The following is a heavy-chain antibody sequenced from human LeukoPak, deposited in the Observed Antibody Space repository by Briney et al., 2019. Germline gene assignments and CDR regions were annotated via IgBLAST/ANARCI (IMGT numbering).Heavy chain of an antibody. Sequence: GGSLRLSCAASGFTFSSYAMSWVRQAPGKGLEWVSAISGSGGSTYYADSVKGRFTISRDNSKNTLYLQMNSLRAEDTAVYYCAKERHDIVVAPAATDYWGQGTLVTVSS. V-gene: IGHV3-23*01. CDR1: GFTFSSYA. D-gene: IGHD2-2*01. CDR3: AKERHDIVVAPAATDY. J-gene: IGHJ4*02. CDR2: ISGSGGST.